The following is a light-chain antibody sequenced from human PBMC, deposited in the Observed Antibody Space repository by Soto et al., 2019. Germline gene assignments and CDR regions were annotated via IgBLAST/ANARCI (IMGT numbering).Light chain of an antibody. Sequence: EIVLTQSPVTLSLSPGERATLSCRASQRVSSNFLAWYQQNAGLAPRLLIYGASSRAIGLTDRFSGCGSGTDFVLTISRLEHVDFEVYYWQQYGRSPITFGQGTKLQIK. CDR2: GAS. CDR1: QRVSSNF. V-gene: IGKV3-20*01. CDR3: QQYGRSPIT. J-gene: IGKJ1*01.